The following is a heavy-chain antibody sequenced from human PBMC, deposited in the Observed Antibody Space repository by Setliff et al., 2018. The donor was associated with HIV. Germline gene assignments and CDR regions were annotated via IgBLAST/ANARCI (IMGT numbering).Heavy chain of an antibody. J-gene: IGHJ4*02. CDR2: TRNKANGYIT. Sequence: PGGSLRLSCAASGFTLSDHYIDWIRQPPGKGLEWVGRTRNKANGYITEYGASVQGRFTISRDNSKDSLSLQMNNLKAEDTAVYYCVRAAAGLDIWSQGIRVTVSS. V-gene: IGHV3-72*01. CDR3: VRAAAGLDI. CDR1: GFTLSDHY.